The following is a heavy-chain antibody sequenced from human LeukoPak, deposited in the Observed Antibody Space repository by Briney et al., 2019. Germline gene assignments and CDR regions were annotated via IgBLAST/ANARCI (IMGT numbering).Heavy chain of an antibody. V-gene: IGHV1-2*02. CDR3: ARSHSAYSCDY. D-gene: IGHD3-22*01. J-gene: IGHJ4*02. CDR2: INPKGGAT. Sequence: ASVKVSCKASGYTFNDYYLHWVRLAPGQGLEWMGWINPKGGATNYAQTFQGRLTMTRDTSISTAYVGLSRLRSDDTAIYYCARSHSAYSCDYWGQGTLVTVSS. CDR1: GYTFNDYY.